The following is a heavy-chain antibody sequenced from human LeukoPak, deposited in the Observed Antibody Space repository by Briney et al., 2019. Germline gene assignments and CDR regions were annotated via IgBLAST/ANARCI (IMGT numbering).Heavy chain of an antibody. D-gene: IGHD6-13*01. Sequence: GGSLRLSCAASGFTFSSYAMHWVRQAPGKGLEWVAVISYDGSNKYYADSVKGRFTISRDNSKNTLYLQMNSLRAEDTAVYYCARPRIAAAGTDNRFDPWGQGTLVTVSS. CDR2: ISYDGSNK. J-gene: IGHJ5*02. V-gene: IGHV3-30-3*01. CDR3: ARPRIAAAGTDNRFDP. CDR1: GFTFSSYA.